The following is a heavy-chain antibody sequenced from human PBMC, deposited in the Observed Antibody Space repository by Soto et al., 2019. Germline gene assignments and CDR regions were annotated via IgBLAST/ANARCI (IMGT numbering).Heavy chain of an antibody. Sequence: VGSLRLSCAASELTFISYSMNWVRQAPGKGLEWVSYISSSSSTIYYADSVKGRFTISRDNAKNSLYLQMNSLRDEDTAVYYCERGLYYYDSTGYWGYWGQGTLVTVSS. CDR3: ERGLYYYDSTGYWGY. V-gene: IGHV3-48*02. D-gene: IGHD3-22*01. CDR2: ISSSSSTI. J-gene: IGHJ4*02. CDR1: ELTFISYS.